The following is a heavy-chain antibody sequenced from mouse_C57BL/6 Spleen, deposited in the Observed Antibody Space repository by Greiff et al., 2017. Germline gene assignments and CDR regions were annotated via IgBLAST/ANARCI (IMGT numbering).Heavy chain of an antibody. CDR1: GYAFSSYW. Sequence: VQLQQSGAELVKPGASVKISCKASGYAFSSYWMNWVKQRPGKGLEWIGQIYPGDGDTNYNGKFKGKATLTADKSSSTAYMQLSSLTSEDSAVYVCARRGTTVVAHWYFDVWGTGTTVTVSS. J-gene: IGHJ1*03. CDR3: ARRGTTVVAHWYFDV. CDR2: IYPGDGDT. D-gene: IGHD1-1*01. V-gene: IGHV1-80*01.